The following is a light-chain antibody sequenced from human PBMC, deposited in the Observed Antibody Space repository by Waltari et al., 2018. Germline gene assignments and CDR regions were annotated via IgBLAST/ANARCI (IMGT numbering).Light chain of an antibody. CDR2: AAS. CDR3: QQLNSYPRP. Sequence: DIQLTQSPSFLSASVGDRVTMTCRASQGISSNLAWYQQKPGKAPKLLIYAASTLQSVVPSRFSGSGSGTEFTLTISSLQPEDFATYCCQQLNSYPRPFGGGTKVEIK. J-gene: IGKJ4*01. CDR1: QGISSN. V-gene: IGKV1-9*01.